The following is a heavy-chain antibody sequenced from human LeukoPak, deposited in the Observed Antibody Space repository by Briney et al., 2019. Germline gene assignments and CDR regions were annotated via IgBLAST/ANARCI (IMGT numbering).Heavy chain of an antibody. D-gene: IGHD1-14*01. V-gene: IGHV3-30*01. CDR1: GFTFSSYA. CDR3: ASFRYFDY. Sequence: PGRSLRLSCAASGFTFSSYAMHWVRQAPGKGLEWVAVISYDGSNKYYADSVKGRFTISRDNSKNTLYLRMNSLRAEDTAVYYCASFRYFDYWGQGTLVTVSS. CDR2: ISYDGSNK. J-gene: IGHJ4*02.